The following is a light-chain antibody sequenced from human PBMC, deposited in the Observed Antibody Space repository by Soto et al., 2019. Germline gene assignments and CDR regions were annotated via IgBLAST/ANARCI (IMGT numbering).Light chain of an antibody. CDR1: QSVSNN. CDR3: QQYNNWTRT. V-gene: IGKV3-15*01. J-gene: IGKJ1*01. CDR2: GTS. Sequence: EIVMTQSPATLSVSPGERATLSCRASQSVSNNLAWFQQKPGQAPRLLIYGTSTRATGIPASFIGSGSGTEFTLTISSLQSEDFAVYYCQQYNNWTRTFGQGTKVEIK.